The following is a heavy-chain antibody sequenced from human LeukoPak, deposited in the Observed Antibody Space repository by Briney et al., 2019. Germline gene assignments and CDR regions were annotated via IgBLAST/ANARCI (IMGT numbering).Heavy chain of an antibody. D-gene: IGHD2-21*02. CDR3: ARGIWSTTLTAYYLDS. CDR1: GFTFSSYW. Sequence: GGSLRLSCAASGFTFSSYWMSWVRQAPGKGLEWVANIKQDGGEKYYVDSVKGRFTISRDNAKNSLYLQMNSLRAEDMAVYYCARGIWSTTLTAYYLDSWGQGTLVTVSS. CDR2: IKQDGGEK. J-gene: IGHJ4*02. V-gene: IGHV3-7*01.